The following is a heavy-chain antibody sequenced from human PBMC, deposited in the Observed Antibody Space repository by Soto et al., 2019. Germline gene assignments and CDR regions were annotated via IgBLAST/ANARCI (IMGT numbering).Heavy chain of an antibody. V-gene: IGHV4-34*01. D-gene: IGHD2-15*01. CDR3: ARATEGVVAATTYYYYYMDV. J-gene: IGHJ6*03. CDR1: GGSFSGYY. Sequence: SETLSLTCAVYGGSFSGYYWSWIRQPPGKGLEWIGEINHSGSTNYNPSLKSRVTISVDTSKNQFSLKLSSVTAADTAVYYCARATEGVVAATTYYYYYMDVWGKGTTVTVSS. CDR2: INHSGST.